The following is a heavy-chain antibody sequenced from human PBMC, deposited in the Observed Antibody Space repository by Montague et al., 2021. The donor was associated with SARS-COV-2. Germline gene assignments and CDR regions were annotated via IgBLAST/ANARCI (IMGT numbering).Heavy chain of an antibody. V-gene: IGHV4-39*01. Sequence: SETLSLTCTVSSGSISNYFYYWGWIRQPPGKGPEWIGCSRYGATSYSNPSLQSRVTISMDTSQNQFSLKMTAVTAADTAVYFCARQDIQLRFDLWGRGTLVTVSS. CDR3: ARQDIQLRFDL. CDR1: SGSISNYFYY. D-gene: IGHD1-1*01. CDR2: SRYGATS. J-gene: IGHJ2*01.